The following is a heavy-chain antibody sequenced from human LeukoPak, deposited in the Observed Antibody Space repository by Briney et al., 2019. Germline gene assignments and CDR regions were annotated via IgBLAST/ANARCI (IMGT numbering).Heavy chain of an antibody. CDR3: ACSSGWYAPHDAFDI. D-gene: IGHD6-19*01. Sequence: GGSLRLSCAASGFTFSSYSMNWVRQAPGKGLEGVSYISSSSSTIYYADSVKGRFTISRDNAKNSLYLQMNSLRAEERAVYYCACSSGWYAPHDAFDIWGQGTMVTVSS. CDR2: ISSSSSTI. V-gene: IGHV3-48*01. CDR1: GFTFSSYS. J-gene: IGHJ3*02.